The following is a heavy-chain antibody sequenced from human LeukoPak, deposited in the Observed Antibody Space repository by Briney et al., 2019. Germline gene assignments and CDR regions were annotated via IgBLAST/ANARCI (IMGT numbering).Heavy chain of an antibody. CDR1: GYTFTSYY. V-gene: IGHV1-46*01. CDR3: ATQGGDDYGDPNTGYYFDY. CDR2: INPSGGST. Sequence: ASVKVSCKASGYTFTSYYMHWVRQAPGQGLEWMGIINPSGGSTSYAQKFQGRATMTRDMSTSTVYMELSSLRSEDTAVYYCATQGGDDYGDPNTGYYFDYWGQGTLVTVSS. J-gene: IGHJ4*02. D-gene: IGHD4-17*01.